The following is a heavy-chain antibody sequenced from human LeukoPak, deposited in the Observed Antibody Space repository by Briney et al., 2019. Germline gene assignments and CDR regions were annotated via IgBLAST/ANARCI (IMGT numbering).Heavy chain of an antibody. CDR1: GGTFSSYA. J-gene: IGHJ6*03. Sequence: GSSVKVSCKASGGTFSSYAISWVRQAPGQGLEWMGGIIPIFGTANYAQKFQGRVTITTDESTSTAHMELSSLRSEDTAVYYCASGGIAVAGTSGYYYYMDVWGKGTTVTVSS. D-gene: IGHD6-19*01. CDR2: IIPIFGTA. V-gene: IGHV1-69*05. CDR3: ASGGIAVAGTSGYYYYMDV.